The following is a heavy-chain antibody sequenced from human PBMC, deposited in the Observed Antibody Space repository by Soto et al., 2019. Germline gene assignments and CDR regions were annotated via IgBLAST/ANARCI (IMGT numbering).Heavy chain of an antibody. CDR2: VSPNSEKT. CDR1: GYTFSNFG. Sequence: ASVKVSCKASGYTFSNFGISWVRQAPGEGLEWMGWVSPNSEKTKIAQRFQGRVTMTTDISTSTSYLELRGLTSDDTAVYYCARDTAPSDVWGQGTTVTVSS. CDR3: ARDTAPSDV. J-gene: IGHJ6*02. D-gene: IGHD4-17*01. V-gene: IGHV1-18*01.